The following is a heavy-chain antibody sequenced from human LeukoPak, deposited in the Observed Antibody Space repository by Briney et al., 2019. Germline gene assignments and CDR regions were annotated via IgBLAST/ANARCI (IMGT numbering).Heavy chain of an antibody. V-gene: IGHV3-74*01. J-gene: IGHJ4*02. CDR3: ARGRGYSYGWIGEKLLDY. CDR1: GFTFRSYW. D-gene: IGHD5-18*01. CDR2: INSDGSNT. Sequence: GGSLRLSCAASGFTFRSYWMHWVRQAPGKGLVLVSRINSDGSNTIYADSVKGRFTISRDNAKNTLYLQMSSLRAEDTAVYYCARGRGYSYGWIGEKLLDYWGQGTLVTVSS.